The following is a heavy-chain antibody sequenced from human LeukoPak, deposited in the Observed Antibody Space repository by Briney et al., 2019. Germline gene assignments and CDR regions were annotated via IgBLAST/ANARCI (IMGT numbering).Heavy chain of an antibody. CDR2: ISSSSSYI. D-gene: IGHD4-17*01. V-gene: IGHV3-21*04. J-gene: IGHJ6*02. CDR3: ARSTTVTRRFDYYYGMDV. Sequence: PGGPLRLSCAASGFTFSSYSMNWVRQAPGKGLEWVSSISSSSSYIYYADSVKGRFTISRDNSKNTLYLQMNSLRAEDTAVYYCARSTTVTRRFDYYYGMDVWGQGTTVTVSS. CDR1: GFTFSSYS.